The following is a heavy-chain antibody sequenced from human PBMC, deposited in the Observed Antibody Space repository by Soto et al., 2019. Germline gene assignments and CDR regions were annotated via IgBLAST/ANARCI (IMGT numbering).Heavy chain of an antibody. D-gene: IGHD3-16*02. J-gene: IGHJ3*02. V-gene: IGHV3-66*01. Sequence: GGSLRLSCAASGFTVSSNYMSWVRQAPGKGLEWVSVIYSGGSTYYADSVKGRFTISRDNSKNTLYLQMNSLRAEDTAVYYCASAYDYIWGSYRWRAFDIWGQGTMVTVSS. CDR1: GFTVSSNY. CDR3: ASAYDYIWGSYRWRAFDI. CDR2: IYSGGST.